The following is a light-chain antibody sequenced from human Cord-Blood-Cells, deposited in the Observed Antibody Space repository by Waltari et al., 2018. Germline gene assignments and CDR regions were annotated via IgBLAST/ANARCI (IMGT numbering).Light chain of an antibody. CDR2: YKSDSDK. J-gene: IGLJ3*02. CDR3: MIWHSSAWV. Sequence: QAVLTQPASLSASPGASASPTCTLRSGINVGTYRLYWHQQKPGSPPQYLLRYKSDSDKQQGSGVPSRFSGSKDASANAGILLISGLQSEDEADYYCMIWHSSAWVFGGGTKLTVL. CDR1: SGINVGTYR. V-gene: IGLV5-45*01.